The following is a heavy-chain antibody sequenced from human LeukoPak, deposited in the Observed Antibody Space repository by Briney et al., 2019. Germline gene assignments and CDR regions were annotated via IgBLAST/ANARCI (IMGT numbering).Heavy chain of an antibody. CDR3: ARGSTYYDFWSGYRKPFYYYCGMDV. CDR2: IYTSGST. CDR1: GGSISSYY. D-gene: IGHD3-3*01. Sequence: SETLSLTCTVSGGSISSYYWSWIRQPAGKGLEWIGRIYTSGSTNYNPSLKSRVTMSVDTSKNQFSLKLSSVTAADTAVYYCARGSTYYDFWSGYRKPFYYYCGMDVWGQGTTVTVSS. J-gene: IGHJ6*02. V-gene: IGHV4-4*07.